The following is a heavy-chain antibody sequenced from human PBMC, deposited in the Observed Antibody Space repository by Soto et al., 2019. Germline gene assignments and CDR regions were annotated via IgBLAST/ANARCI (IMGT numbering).Heavy chain of an antibody. CDR2: INHSGST. J-gene: IGHJ5*02. V-gene: IGHV4-34*01. CDR3: ARGRVGATNWNWFDP. CDR1: GGSFSDYY. Sequence: PSETLSLTCAVYGGSFSDYYWNWIRQPPGKGLEWIGEINHSGSTNHNPSLKSRVTTSVDTSKNHFSLNLSSVTAADTAVYACARGRVGATNWNWFDPWGQGTLVTVSS. D-gene: IGHD1-26*01.